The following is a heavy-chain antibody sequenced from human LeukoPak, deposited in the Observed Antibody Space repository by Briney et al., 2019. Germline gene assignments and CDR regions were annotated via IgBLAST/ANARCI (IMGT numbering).Heavy chain of an antibody. CDR2: ISNSGST. Sequence: PSETLSLTCTVSVGAITRHYWTWIRHSPVKGLEWIGDISNSGSTSYNPSLKSRVTASLDTSKNQFSLKLSSVTAADTAVYYCGRDALVGYFAYYYMDVWGKGTTVTVSS. J-gene: IGHJ6*03. CDR3: GRDALVGYFAYYYMDV. CDR1: VGAITRHY. V-gene: IGHV4-59*11. D-gene: IGHD2-15*01.